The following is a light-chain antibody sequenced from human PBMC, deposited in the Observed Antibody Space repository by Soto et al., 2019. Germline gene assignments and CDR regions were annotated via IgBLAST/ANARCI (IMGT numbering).Light chain of an antibody. CDR2: HAP. J-gene: IGKJ1*01. CDR3: KQDTRYSWT. V-gene: IGKV1-5*01. CDR1: QSISSW. Sequence: TQSPATFYRFVGDKATITFLASQSISSWLAWNQQKQGKTPKLQRNHAPIWEMGVPSRFSGSGAGTEFTLTISRLQPEDFAAYYCKQDTRYSWTFGQGTKVDIK.